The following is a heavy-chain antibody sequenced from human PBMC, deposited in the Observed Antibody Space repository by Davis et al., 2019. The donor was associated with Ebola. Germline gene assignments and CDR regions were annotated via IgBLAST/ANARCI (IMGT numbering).Heavy chain of an antibody. V-gene: IGHV4-34*01. CDR3: ARGNRGGYSYAYYYYYMDV. Sequence: PSETLSLTCAVYGGSFSGYYWSWIRQPPGKGLEWIGEINHSGSTNYNPSLKSRVTISVDTSKNQFSLKLSSVTAADTAVYYCARGNRGGYSYAYYYYYMDVWGKGTTVTVSS. J-gene: IGHJ6*03. CDR1: GGSFSGYY. D-gene: IGHD5-18*01. CDR2: INHSGST.